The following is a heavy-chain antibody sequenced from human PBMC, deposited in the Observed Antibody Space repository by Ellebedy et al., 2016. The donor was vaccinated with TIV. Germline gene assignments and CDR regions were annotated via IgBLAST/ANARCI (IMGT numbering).Heavy chain of an antibody. CDR1: GGSISSGDYY. V-gene: IGHV4-30-4*01. Sequence: SETLSLTXTVSGGSISSGDYYWSWIRQPPGKGLEWIGYIYYSGSTYYNPSLKSRVTISVDTSKNQFSLKLSSVTAADTAVYYCARDHRGFLQSSTYYYGMDVWGQGTTVTVSS. J-gene: IGHJ6*02. D-gene: IGHD2/OR15-2a*01. CDR3: ARDHRGFLQSSTYYYGMDV. CDR2: IYYSGST.